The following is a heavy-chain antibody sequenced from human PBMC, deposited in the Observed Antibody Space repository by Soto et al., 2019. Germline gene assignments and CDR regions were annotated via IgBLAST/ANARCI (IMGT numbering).Heavy chain of an antibody. CDR3: ARERGMVRGPPSGMDV. CDR2: ISGGGGST. Sequence: PGGSLRLSCAASGFTFSSYAMSWVRQAPGKGLEWVSAISGGGGSTYYADSVKGRFTISRDNSKNTLYLQMNSLRAEDTAVYYCARERGMVRGPPSGMDVWGQGTTVTVSS. V-gene: IGHV3-23*01. J-gene: IGHJ6*02. D-gene: IGHD3-10*01. CDR1: GFTFSSYA.